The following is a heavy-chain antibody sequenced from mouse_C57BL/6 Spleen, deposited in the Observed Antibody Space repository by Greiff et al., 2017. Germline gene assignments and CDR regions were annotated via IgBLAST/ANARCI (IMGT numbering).Heavy chain of an antibody. Sequence: EVQVVESGGGLVKPGGSLKLSCAASGFTFSDYGMHWVRQAPEKGLEWVAYISSGSSTIYYADTVKGRFPISRDTAKNTLFLQMTSLRSEDTAMYYCAREVASPYYAMDYWGQGTSVTVSS. D-gene: IGHD1-1*01. J-gene: IGHJ4*01. CDR1: GFTFSDYG. V-gene: IGHV5-17*01. CDR2: ISSGSSTI. CDR3: AREVASPYYAMDY.